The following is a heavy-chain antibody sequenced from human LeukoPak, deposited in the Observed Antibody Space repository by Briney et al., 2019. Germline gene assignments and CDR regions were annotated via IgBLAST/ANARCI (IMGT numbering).Heavy chain of an antibody. D-gene: IGHD3-22*01. J-gene: IGHJ4*02. CDR1: GFTFSSYS. CDR2: ISSSSSYI. Sequence: GGSLRLSCAASGFTFSSYSMNWVRQAPGKGLEWVSSISSSSSYIYYADPVKGRFTISRDNAKNSLYLQMNSLRAEDTAVYYCARQGGDYYDSSGYDYWGQGTLVTVSS. CDR3: ARQGGDYYDSSGYDY. V-gene: IGHV3-21*01.